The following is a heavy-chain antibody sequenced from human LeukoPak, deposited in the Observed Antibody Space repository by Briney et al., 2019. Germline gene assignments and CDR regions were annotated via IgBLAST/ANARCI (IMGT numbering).Heavy chain of an antibody. D-gene: IGHD6-19*01. V-gene: IGHV4-61*02. J-gene: IGHJ4*02. Sequence: SQTLSLTCTVSGGSISSGSYYWSWIRQPAGKGLEWIGRIYTSGSTNYNPSLKSRVTISVDTSKNQFSLKLTSVTAADTAVYYCARSTIAVAGTPFDYWGQGTLVTVSS. CDR3: ARSTIAVAGTPFDY. CDR1: GGSISSGSYY. CDR2: IYTSGST.